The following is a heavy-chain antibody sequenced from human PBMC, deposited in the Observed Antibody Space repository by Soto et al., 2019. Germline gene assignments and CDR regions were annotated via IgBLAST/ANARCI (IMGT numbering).Heavy chain of an antibody. Sequence: GGSLRLSCAASGFTFSSYGMHWVRQAPGKGLEWVAVISYDGSNKYYADSVKGRFTISRDNSKNTLYLQMNSLRAEDTAVYYCEKLSAAAPREDRGQGPLVTVFS. V-gene: IGHV3-30*18. D-gene: IGHD6-13*01. CDR2: ISYDGSNK. CDR1: GFTFSSYG. CDR3: EKLSAAAPRED. J-gene: IGHJ4*02.